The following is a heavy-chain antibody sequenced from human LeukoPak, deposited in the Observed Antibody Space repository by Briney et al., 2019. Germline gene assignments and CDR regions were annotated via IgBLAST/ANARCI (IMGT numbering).Heavy chain of an antibody. CDR3: ARGTVHRRVLDY. V-gene: IGHV4-59*08. CDR2: IYYSGST. Sequence: PSETLSLTCTVSGGSISSYYWSWIRQPPGKGLEWIGYIYYSGSTNYNPSLKSRVTISVDTSKNQFSLKLSPVTAADTAVYYCARGTVHRRVLDYWAREPWSPSPQ. J-gene: IGHJ4*02. CDR1: GGSISSYY. D-gene: IGHD4-11*01.